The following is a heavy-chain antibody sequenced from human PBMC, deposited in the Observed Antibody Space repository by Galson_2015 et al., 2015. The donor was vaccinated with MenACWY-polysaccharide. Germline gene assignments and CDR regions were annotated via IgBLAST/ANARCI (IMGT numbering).Heavy chain of an antibody. D-gene: IGHD1-26*01. Sequence: SLRLSCAESGFTLRIYVMRSLHQGPGSGLDRVSRITDRGSSTYYLDSVKGPFNISRDDPKNTLYLQMNRLRAEDTAVYDRAKGGREVDMWFDPGAREPSSPSPQ. V-gene: IGHV3-23*01. CDR1: GFTLRIYV. J-gene: IGHJ5*02. CDR2: ITDRGSST. CDR3: AKGGREVDMWFDP.